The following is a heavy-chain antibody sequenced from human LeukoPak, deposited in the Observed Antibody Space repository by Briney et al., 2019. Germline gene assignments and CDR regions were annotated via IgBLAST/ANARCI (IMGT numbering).Heavy chain of an antibody. V-gene: IGHV4-39*07. CDR3: ASSSGYKGDAFDI. CDR1: GGSISSSNYY. Sequence: PSETLSLTCTVSGGSISSSNYYWGWVRQPPGKGLEWIGTIFYNGGTQYSPSLKSRVTISVDTSKSQFSLKLSSVTAADTAVYYCASSSGYKGDAFDIWGQGTMVTVSS. D-gene: IGHD3-22*01. J-gene: IGHJ3*02. CDR2: IFYNGGT.